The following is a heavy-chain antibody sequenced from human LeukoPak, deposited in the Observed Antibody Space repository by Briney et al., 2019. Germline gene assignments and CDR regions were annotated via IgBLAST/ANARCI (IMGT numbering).Heavy chain of an antibody. CDR2: IYHSGST. CDR1: GGSISSGGYY. D-gene: IGHD6-13*01. J-gene: IGHJ4*02. CDR3: ARRHGYSSSWNGRPAPFDY. Sequence: PSQTLSLTCTVSGGSISSGGYYWSWIRQPPGKGLEWIGYIYHSGSTYYNPSLKSRVTISVDRSKNQFSLKLSSVTAADTAVYYCARRHGYSSSWNGRPAPFDYWGQGTLVTVSS. V-gene: IGHV4-30-2*01.